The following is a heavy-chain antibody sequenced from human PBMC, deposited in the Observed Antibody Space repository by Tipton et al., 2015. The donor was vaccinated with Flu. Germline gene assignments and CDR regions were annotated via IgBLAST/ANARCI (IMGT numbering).Heavy chain of an antibody. V-gene: IGHV4-4*02. CDR2: IYHSGST. Sequence: SLRLSCVVSGGSISSDNWWSWVRQPPGKGLKWIGEIYHSGSTNYNPSLKSRVTISVDKSKNHFSLKLSSVTAADTAVYYCARAARVGVDYYFDLWGRGTLVTVSS. CDR3: ARAARVGVDYYFDL. J-gene: IGHJ2*01. D-gene: IGHD3-3*01. CDR1: GGSISSDNW.